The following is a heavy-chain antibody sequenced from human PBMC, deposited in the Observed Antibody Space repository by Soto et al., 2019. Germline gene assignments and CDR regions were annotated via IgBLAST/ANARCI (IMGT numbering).Heavy chain of an antibody. CDR2: IYSGGYT. V-gene: IGHV3-53*01. J-gene: IGHJ4*02. Sequence: EVQLVESGGGLIQPGGSLRLSCAVSGFTVSNNYMSWVRQAPGKGLEGVSVIYSGGYTAYGDSVKGRFTISRDNSKNTLYFKMNSPGARGPAVFSCATRGGGGGYWGQGTLVTVSS. D-gene: IGHD3-16*01. CDR1: GFTVSNNY. CDR3: ATRGGGGGY.